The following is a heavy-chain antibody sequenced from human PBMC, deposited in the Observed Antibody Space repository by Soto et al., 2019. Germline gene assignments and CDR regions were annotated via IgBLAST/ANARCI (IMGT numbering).Heavy chain of an antibody. CDR1: GFTFGDYG. Sequence: GGSLRLSCAASGFTFGDYGMSWVRQAPGKGLEWVSGINWNGGSIGYADSVKGRFTISRDNAKNSLYLQMNSLRAEDTALYYCARDYSSSSNAFDIWGQGTMVTVSS. D-gene: IGHD6-6*01. CDR3: ARDYSSSSNAFDI. CDR2: INWNGGSI. J-gene: IGHJ3*02. V-gene: IGHV3-20*04.